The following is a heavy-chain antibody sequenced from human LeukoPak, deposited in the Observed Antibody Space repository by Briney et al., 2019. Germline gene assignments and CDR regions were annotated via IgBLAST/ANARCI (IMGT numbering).Heavy chain of an antibody. D-gene: IGHD3-10*01. CDR1: GGSITSDF. CDR2: IYDSGAT. Sequence: KSSETLSLTCTVSGGSITSDFWSWIRQPPGKGLEWIGYIYDSGATNYNAPLKSRVTISIDTSKNQFSLKLKSVTAADTAVYFCARVFYYYGAATYSDYWGQGRLVTVSS. J-gene: IGHJ4*02. CDR3: ARVFYYYGAATYSDY. V-gene: IGHV4-59*12.